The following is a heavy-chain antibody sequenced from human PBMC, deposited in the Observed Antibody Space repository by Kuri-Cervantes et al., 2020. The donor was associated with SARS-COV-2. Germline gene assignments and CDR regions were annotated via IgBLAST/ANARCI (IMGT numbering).Heavy chain of an antibody. CDR3: ARDPGGLDAFDI. D-gene: IGHD4-23*01. Sequence: ASVKVSCKASGYTFTGYYMHWVRQALGQGLEWMGRINPNSGGTNYAQKFQGRVTMTRDTSISTAYMELSRLRSDDTAVYYCARDPGGLDAFDIWGQGTMVTVSS. CDR1: GYTFTGYY. CDR2: INPNSGGT. V-gene: IGHV1-2*06. J-gene: IGHJ3*02.